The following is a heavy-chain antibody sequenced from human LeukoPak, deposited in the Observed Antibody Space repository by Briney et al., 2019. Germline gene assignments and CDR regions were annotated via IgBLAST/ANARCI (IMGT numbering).Heavy chain of an antibody. CDR1: EFTFSSYA. Sequence: GGSLRLSCAASEFTFSSYAMSWVRQAPGKGLEWVSSISSSSSYIYYAHSVKGRFTISRDNAKNSLYLQMNSLRAEDTAVYYCARDHEGYCSGGSCSLFDYWGQGTLVTVSS. CDR2: ISSSSSYI. J-gene: IGHJ4*02. V-gene: IGHV3-21*01. D-gene: IGHD2-15*01. CDR3: ARDHEGYCSGGSCSLFDY.